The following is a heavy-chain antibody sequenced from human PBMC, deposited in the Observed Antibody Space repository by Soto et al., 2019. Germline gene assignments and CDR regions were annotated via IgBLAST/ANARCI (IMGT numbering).Heavy chain of an antibody. CDR3: ARDGGQLGPRWGGGMEV. Sequence: TLSLTCAVSGGSISSSYWWSWVRQPPGKGLEWIGEIYHSGSTNYNPSLKSRVTISVDKSKNQFSLKLSSVTAADTAVYYCARDGGQLGPRWGGGMEVWGQGTTVTVSS. CDR1: GGSISSSYW. J-gene: IGHJ6*02. D-gene: IGHD6-13*01. V-gene: IGHV4-4*02. CDR2: IYHSGST.